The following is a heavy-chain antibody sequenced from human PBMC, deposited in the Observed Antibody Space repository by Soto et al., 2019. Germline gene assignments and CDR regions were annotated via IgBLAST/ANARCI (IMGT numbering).Heavy chain of an antibody. D-gene: IGHD6-19*01. CDR2: INHSGST. V-gene: IGHV4-34*01. CDR1: GGSFSGYY. CDR3: AREISVAGTDAFDI. Sequence: PSETLSLTCAVYGGSFSGYYWSWIRQPPGKGLEWIGEINHSGSTNYNPSLKSRVTISVDTSKNQFSLKLSSVTAADTAVYYCAREISVAGTDAFDIWGQGTMVTVSS. J-gene: IGHJ3*02.